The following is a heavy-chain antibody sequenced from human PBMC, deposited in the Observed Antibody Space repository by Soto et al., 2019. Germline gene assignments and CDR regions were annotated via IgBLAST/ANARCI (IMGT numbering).Heavy chain of an antibody. J-gene: IGHJ4*02. CDR1: GFSLSTSGMC. V-gene: IGHV2-70*01. CDR3: ARIERGYSYGYGPGGFDY. D-gene: IGHD5-18*01. CDR2: IDWDDDK. Sequence: GSGPTLVNPTQTLTLTCTFSGFSLSTSGMCVSWIRQPPGKALEWLALIDWDDDKYYGTSLKTRLTISKDTSKNQVVLTMTNMDPVDTATYYCARIERGYSYGYGPGGFDYWGQGTLVTVSS.